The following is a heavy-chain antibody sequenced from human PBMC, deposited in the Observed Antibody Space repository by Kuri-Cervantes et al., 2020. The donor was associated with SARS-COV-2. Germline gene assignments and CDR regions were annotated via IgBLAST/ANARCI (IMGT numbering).Heavy chain of an antibody. CDR3: ARDLLDFWSGYYTEPDAFDI. D-gene: IGHD3-3*01. J-gene: IGHJ3*02. CDR1: GGSISSGSYY. V-gene: IGHV4-61*09. CDR2: IYTSGST. Sequence: SETLSLTCTVSGGSISSGSYYWSWIRQPAGKGLEWVGHIYTSGSTNYNPSLKSRVTISVDTSKNQFYLKLSSVTAADTAVYYCARDLLDFWSGYYTEPDAFDIWGQGTMVTVSS.